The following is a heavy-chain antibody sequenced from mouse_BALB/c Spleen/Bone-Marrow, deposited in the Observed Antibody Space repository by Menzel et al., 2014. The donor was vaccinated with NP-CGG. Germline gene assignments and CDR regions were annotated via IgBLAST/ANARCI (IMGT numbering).Heavy chain of an antibody. CDR1: GFTFTDYY. Sequence: EVHLVESGGGLVQPGGSLRLSCATSGFTFTDYYMGWVRQTPGKALEWLGFIRNKADGYTTDYSVSVKGRFTISRDNSQSILYLQMNTLRAEDSATYYCARDENYDIYWYFDVWGAGTTVTVSS. V-gene: IGHV7-3*02. CDR3: ARDENYDIYWYFDV. J-gene: IGHJ1*01. CDR2: IRNKADGYTT. D-gene: IGHD1-1*01.